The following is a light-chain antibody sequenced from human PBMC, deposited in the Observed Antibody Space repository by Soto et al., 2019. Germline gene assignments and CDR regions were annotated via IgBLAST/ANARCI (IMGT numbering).Light chain of an antibody. CDR2: DAS. Sequence: EIVLTQSPATMSLSRGERAPLSCRASQSVRSYLAWYQQKPGHAPRLLIYDASNRATGIPARFSGSGSGTDFTLTISSLEPEDFAVYYCQQRSNWITFGQGTRLEIK. J-gene: IGKJ5*01. CDR3: QQRSNWIT. V-gene: IGKV3-11*01. CDR1: QSVRSY.